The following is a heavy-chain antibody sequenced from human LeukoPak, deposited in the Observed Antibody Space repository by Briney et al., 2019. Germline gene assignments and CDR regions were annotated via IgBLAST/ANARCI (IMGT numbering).Heavy chain of an antibody. D-gene: IGHD6-13*01. CDR3: AKAASSSWPSYYYGMDV. Sequence: PGGSLRLSCAPSGFTFTNYAMSWVRQAPGKGLEWVSSITGSGDSAYYADSVKGRFTISKDNSKNTVYLQMSSLRVDDTAVYYCAKAASSSWPSYYYGMDVWGQGTTVTVSS. CDR2: ITGSGDSA. J-gene: IGHJ6*02. V-gene: IGHV3-23*01. CDR1: GFTFTNYA.